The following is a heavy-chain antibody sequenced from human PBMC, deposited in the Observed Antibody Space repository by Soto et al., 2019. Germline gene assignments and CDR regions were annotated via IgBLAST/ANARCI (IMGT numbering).Heavy chain of an antibody. J-gene: IGHJ4*02. Sequence: EVQLLESGGGLEQPGGSLRLSCAASGFIFSSYALSWVRQAPGKGLEWVSAISGSGTTTYYADSVKGRFTFSRDNSKSMLYLQMSSLRAEDTAVYYCAKTHSGWDTPFDSWGQGTLVTVSS. CDR3: AKTHSGWDTPFDS. V-gene: IGHV3-23*01. CDR2: ISGSGTTT. D-gene: IGHD6-19*01. CDR1: GFIFSSYA.